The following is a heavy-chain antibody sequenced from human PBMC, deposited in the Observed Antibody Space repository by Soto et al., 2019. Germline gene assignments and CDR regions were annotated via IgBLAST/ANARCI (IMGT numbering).Heavy chain of an antibody. J-gene: IGHJ5*02. D-gene: IGHD6-13*01. V-gene: IGHV1-69*08. Sequence: QVQLVQSGAEVKKPGSSVKVSCKASGGTFSSYTISWVRQAPGQGLEWMGRIIPILGIANYAQKFQGRVTITADKSKSTAYMELSSMRSEDTAVYYCARDRPFRHRSSWYLGNWFDPWGQGTLVTVSS. CDR1: GGTFSSYT. CDR2: IIPILGIA. CDR3: ARDRPFRHRSSWYLGNWFDP.